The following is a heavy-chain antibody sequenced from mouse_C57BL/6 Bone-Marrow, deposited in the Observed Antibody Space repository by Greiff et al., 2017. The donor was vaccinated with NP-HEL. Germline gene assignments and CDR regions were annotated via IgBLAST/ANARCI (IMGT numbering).Heavy chain of an antibody. J-gene: IGHJ2*01. CDR2: IDPSDSYT. CDR3: ARYSSSPLYFDY. Sequence: QVQLQQPGAEHVKPGASVKLSCKASGYTFTSYWMQWVKQRPGQGLEWIGEIDPSDSYTNYNQKFKGKATLTVDTSSSTAYMQLSSLTSEDSAVYYCARYSSSPLYFDYWGQGTTLTVSS. V-gene: IGHV1-50*01. D-gene: IGHD1-1*01. CDR1: GYTFTSYW.